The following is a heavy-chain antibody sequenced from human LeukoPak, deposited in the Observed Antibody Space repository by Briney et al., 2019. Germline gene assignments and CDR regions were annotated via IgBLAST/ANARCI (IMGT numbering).Heavy chain of an antibody. Sequence: SGTLSLTCAVSGGSISSSNWWSWVRQPPGKGLEWIGEIYHSGSTNYNPSLKSRVTISVDKSKNQFSLKLSSVTAADTAVYYCATTMVRGVIKGTDAFDIWGQGTMVTVSS. CDR2: IYHSGST. J-gene: IGHJ3*02. CDR3: ATTMVRGVIKGTDAFDI. D-gene: IGHD3-10*01. CDR1: GGSISSSNW. V-gene: IGHV4-4*02.